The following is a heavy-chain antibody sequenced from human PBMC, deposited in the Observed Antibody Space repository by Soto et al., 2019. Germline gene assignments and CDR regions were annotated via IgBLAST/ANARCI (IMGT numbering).Heavy chain of an antibody. CDR3: ASLYSSAWARDY. CDR1: GFTFSSCW. J-gene: IGHJ4*02. D-gene: IGHD6-19*01. Sequence: VGSLRLSCAASGFTFSSCWMHWVRQAPGKGLVWVSRISSDGSSTNYADSVKGRFTISRDNAKNTLYLQMNNLRAEDTAVYYCASLYSSAWARDYWGQGTLVTVSS. V-gene: IGHV3-74*01. CDR2: ISSDGSST.